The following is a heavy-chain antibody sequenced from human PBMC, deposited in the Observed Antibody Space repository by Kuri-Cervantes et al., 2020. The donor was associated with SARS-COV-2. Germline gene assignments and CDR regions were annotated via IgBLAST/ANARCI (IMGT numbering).Heavy chain of an antibody. J-gene: IGHJ4*02. Sequence: GGSLRPFCTPSGFTFRSYGMHWVRQAPAKGLDWVAIVSSDGTNQSYADSVKGRFTLSRDNSKNTLHLQIISLRTEDTGVFYCARARVGVFDFWGQGALVTVSS. V-gene: IGHV3-30*03. CDR3: ARARVGVFDF. CDR1: GFTFRSYG. CDR2: VSSDGTNQ. D-gene: IGHD2-21*01.